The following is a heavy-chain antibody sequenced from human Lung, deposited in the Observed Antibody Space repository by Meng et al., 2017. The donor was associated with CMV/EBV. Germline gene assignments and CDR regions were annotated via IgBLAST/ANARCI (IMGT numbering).Heavy chain of an antibody. D-gene: IGHD3-22*01. CDR1: GRSFRGYC. CDR2: IGHSGNT. J-gene: IGHJ4*02. Sequence: HVRGQEPGPGLVKPSATLALSCAVYGRSFRGYCGRWLRQHPGEGLEWIWQIGHSGNTNSHPSLKSRVTITVDTPKTPVFLKLSSVNAADTAVYYCARQAAARGYYDDWGQGTLVTVSS. CDR3: ARQAAARGYYDD. V-gene: IGHV4-34*10.